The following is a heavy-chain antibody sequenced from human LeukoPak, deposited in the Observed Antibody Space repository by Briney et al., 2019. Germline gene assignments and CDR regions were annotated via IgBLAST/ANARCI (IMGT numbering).Heavy chain of an antibody. Sequence: ASVKVSCKASGYTFTGYAMHWVRQAPGQRLEWMGWINAGNGNTKYSQKFQGRVTITRDTSASTAYMELSSLRSEDTAVYYCARVGGGYSYGYDAFDIWGQGTMVTVSS. CDR2: INAGNGNT. CDR1: GYTFTGYA. CDR3: ARVGGGYSYGYDAFDI. J-gene: IGHJ3*02. D-gene: IGHD5-18*01. V-gene: IGHV1-3*01.